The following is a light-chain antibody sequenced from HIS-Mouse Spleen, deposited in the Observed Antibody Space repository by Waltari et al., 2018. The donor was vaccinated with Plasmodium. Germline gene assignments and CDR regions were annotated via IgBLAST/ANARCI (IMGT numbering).Light chain of an antibody. CDR3: SAYTSSSTLNYV. Sequence: QSALTQHASVSGSPGQSITISCTGTSSDVGGYNDVSWYQQHPGKAPKLVSYDVSNRPSWVSNRFAGAKSGNTASLTISGLQAEDEADYYCSAYTSSSTLNYVFGTGTKVTVL. CDR1: SSDVGGYND. V-gene: IGLV2-14*03. CDR2: DVS. J-gene: IGLJ1*01.